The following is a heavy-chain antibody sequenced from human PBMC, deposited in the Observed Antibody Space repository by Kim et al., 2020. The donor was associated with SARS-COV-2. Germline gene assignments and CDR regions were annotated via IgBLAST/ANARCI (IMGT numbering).Heavy chain of an antibody. Sequence: SNKYYADSVKGRFTISRDNSKNTLYLQMNSLRAEDTAVYYCARDSGGPDYWGQGTLVTVSS. CDR2: SNK. J-gene: IGHJ4*02. CDR3: ARDSGGPDY. V-gene: IGHV3-33*01. D-gene: IGHD2-15*01.